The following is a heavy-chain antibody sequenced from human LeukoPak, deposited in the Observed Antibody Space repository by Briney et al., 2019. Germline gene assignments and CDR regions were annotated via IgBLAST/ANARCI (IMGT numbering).Heavy chain of an antibody. CDR2: IRYDGSNK. CDR1: GFTFSSYG. Sequence: GGSLRLSCAASGFTFSSYGMHWVRQDPGKGLEWVAFIRYDGSNKYYADSVKGRFTISRDNSKNTLYLQMNSLRAEDTAVYYCAKPVYSSSWYTPDFFSLDYWGQGTLVTVSS. V-gene: IGHV3-30*02. J-gene: IGHJ4*02. D-gene: IGHD6-13*01. CDR3: AKPVYSSSWYTPDFFSLDY.